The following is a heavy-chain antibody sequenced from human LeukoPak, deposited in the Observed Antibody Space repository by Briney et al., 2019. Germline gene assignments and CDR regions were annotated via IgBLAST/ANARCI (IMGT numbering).Heavy chain of an antibody. CDR2: ISSSGSTI. Sequence: GGSLRLSCAASGFTFSSYDMNWVRQAPGKGLEWVSYISSSGSTIYYADSVKGRFTISRDNSKNTLYLQMNSLRAEDTAVYYCAKDRYSSGWYYFDYWGQGTLVTVSS. D-gene: IGHD6-19*01. V-gene: IGHV3-48*01. CDR3: AKDRYSSGWYYFDY. J-gene: IGHJ4*02. CDR1: GFTFSSYD.